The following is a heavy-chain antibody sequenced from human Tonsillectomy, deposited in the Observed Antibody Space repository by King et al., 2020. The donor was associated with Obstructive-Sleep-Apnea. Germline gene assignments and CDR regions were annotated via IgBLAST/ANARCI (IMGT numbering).Heavy chain of an antibody. J-gene: IGHJ2*01. CDR3: ARLTTMTPDWYFGL. D-gene: IGHD4-17*01. Sequence: QLVQSGSELKKPGASVKVSCEASGYTFTNYAMNWVRQAPGQGLEWMGWINTNTGNPTYAQGFTGRFVFSLDTSVSTAYLQISSLKAEDTAVYYCARLTTMTPDWYFGLWGRGTLVTVPS. V-gene: IGHV7-4-1*02. CDR2: INTNTGNP. CDR1: GYTFTNYA.